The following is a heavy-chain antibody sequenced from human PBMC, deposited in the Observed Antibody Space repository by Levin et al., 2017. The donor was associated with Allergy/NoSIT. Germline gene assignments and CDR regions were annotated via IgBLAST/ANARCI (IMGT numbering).Heavy chain of an antibody. D-gene: IGHD1-26*01. J-gene: IGHJ4*02. CDR3: ARVKGSYSSDY. CDR2: LSSSSSDT. CDR1: GFTFTDYY. V-gene: IGHV3-11*05. Sequence: LSLTCAASGFTFTDYYMSWLRQAPGKGLEWVSYLSSSSSDTKYSDSVRGRFTISRDNAKNSLYLQMNSLRAEDTAVYYCARVKGSYSSDYWGQGSLVTVSS.